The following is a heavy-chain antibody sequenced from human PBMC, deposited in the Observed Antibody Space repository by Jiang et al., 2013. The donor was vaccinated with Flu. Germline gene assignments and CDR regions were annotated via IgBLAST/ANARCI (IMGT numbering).Heavy chain of an antibody. CDR2: ISFDGSNE. CDR3: AKGYSGWDPQPYLDY. D-gene: IGHD6-19*01. Sequence: FTFSNYAMHWSGQAPGKGLEWVAVISFDGSNEYYADSVKGRFTISRDNSRNTVYLQMNSLRGEDTAVYYCAKGYSGWDPQPYLDYWGQGTLVTVSS. J-gene: IGHJ4*02. CDR1: FTFSNYA. V-gene: IGHV3-30*18.